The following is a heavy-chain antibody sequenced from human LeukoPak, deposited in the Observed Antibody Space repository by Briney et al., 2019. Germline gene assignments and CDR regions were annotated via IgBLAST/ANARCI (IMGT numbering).Heavy chain of an antibody. V-gene: IGHV3-48*01. Sequence: PGGSLRLSCAASGFTFSSYSMNWVRQAPGKGLEWVSYISSSSTIYYADSVKGRFTISRDNAKNSLYLQMNSLRAEDTAVYYCARTFAVWYFDLWGRGTLVTVSS. D-gene: IGHD3-10*01. CDR3: ARTFAVWYFDL. CDR2: ISSSSTI. CDR1: GFTFSSYS. J-gene: IGHJ2*01.